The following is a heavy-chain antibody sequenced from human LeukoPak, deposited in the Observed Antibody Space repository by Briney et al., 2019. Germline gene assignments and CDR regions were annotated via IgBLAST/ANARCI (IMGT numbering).Heavy chain of an antibody. CDR1: GYTFTGYY. V-gene: IGHV1-2*02. J-gene: IGHJ4*02. D-gene: IGHD1-14*01. CDR3: TRMGLRNRFDY. Sequence: ASVKVSCKASGYTFTGYYMHWVRQAPGQGLEWMGWINPNSGGTNYAQKFQGRVTMTRDTSISTTSMELSRRRSEDTAVCYWTRMGLRNRFDYWGQGTLVTVSS. CDR2: INPNSGGT.